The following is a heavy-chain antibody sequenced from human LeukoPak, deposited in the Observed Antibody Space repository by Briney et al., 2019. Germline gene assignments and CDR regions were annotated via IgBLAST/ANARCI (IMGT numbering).Heavy chain of an antibody. V-gene: IGHV3-66*01. D-gene: IGHD1-7*01. CDR1: GFTVSNNY. CDR3: ARAYDWNYLY. J-gene: IGHJ4*02. CDR2: IYSGGDT. Sequence: PGGSLRLSCAASGFTVSNNYMSWVRQTPGKGLEWVAVIYSGGDTYYADSVTDRFTISRDNSKNTLYLQMNSLRVEDTAVYYCARAYDWNYLYWGQGTLSPSPQ.